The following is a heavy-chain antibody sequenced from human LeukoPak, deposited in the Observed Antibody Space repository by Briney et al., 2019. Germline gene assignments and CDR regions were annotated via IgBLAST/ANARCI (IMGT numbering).Heavy chain of an antibody. Sequence: PGGXXRLSCAASGFAFSSYSMNWVRQAPGKGLEWVSYISSSSSTIYYADSVKGRFTISRDNAKNSLYLQMNSLRAEDTAVYYCASLMTTATYYYYYYMDVWGKGTTVTVSS. CDR3: ASLMTTATYYYYYYMDV. D-gene: IGHD4-11*01. CDR2: ISSSSSTI. V-gene: IGHV3-48*01. CDR1: GFAFSSYS. J-gene: IGHJ6*03.